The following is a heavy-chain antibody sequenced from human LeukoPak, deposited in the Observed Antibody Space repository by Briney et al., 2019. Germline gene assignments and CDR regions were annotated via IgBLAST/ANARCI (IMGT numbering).Heavy chain of an antibody. CDR2: ISGSGGST. D-gene: IGHD5-18*01. V-gene: IGHV3-23*01. Sequence: PGGSLRLSCAASGFTFSSYAMSWVRQAPGKGLEWVSAISGSGGSTYYADSVKGRFTISRDNSKNTLYLQMNSLRAEDTAVYYCAKLRPLDTAMAHDAFDVWGQGTMVTVSS. CDR3: AKLRPLDTAMAHDAFDV. CDR1: GFTFSSYA. J-gene: IGHJ3*01.